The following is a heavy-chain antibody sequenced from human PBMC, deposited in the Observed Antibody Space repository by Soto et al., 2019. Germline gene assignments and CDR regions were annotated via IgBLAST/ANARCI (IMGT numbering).Heavy chain of an antibody. V-gene: IGHV1-69*13. CDR3: ARGGIAAADTEGDWFDP. Sequence: ASVKVSCKASGGTFSSYAISWVRQAPGQGLEWMGGIIPIFGTANYAQKFQGRVTITADESTSTAYMELSSLRSEDTAVYYCARGGIAAADTEGDWFDPWGQGTLVTVSS. J-gene: IGHJ5*02. D-gene: IGHD6-13*01. CDR2: IIPIFGTA. CDR1: GGTFSSYA.